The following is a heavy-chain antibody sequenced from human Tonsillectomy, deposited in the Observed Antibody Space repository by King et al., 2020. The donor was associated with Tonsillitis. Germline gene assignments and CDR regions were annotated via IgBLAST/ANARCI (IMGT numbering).Heavy chain of an antibody. Sequence: VQLVESGGGLVKPGGSLRLSCAASGFTFSDYSMNWVRQAPGKGLEWVSSISSGSTYIYYADSVKGRFTISRDNAKNSLYLQVNSLRAEDTAVYYCASSPSSAWPRLFDYWGQGTLVTVPS. CDR1: GFTFSDYS. V-gene: IGHV3-21*01. CDR2: ISSGSTYI. D-gene: IGHD6-19*01. J-gene: IGHJ4*02. CDR3: ASSPSSAWPRLFDY.